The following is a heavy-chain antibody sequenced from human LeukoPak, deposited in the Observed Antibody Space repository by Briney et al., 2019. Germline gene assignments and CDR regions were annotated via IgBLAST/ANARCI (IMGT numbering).Heavy chain of an antibody. J-gene: IGHJ4*02. D-gene: IGHD3-10*01. CDR2: ISDSGGST. Sequence: GGSLRLSCAASGFTFSSYAMNWVRQAPGKGLEWVSSISDSGGSTYYADSVKGRFTFSRDNSKNTLYLQMNSLRAEDTAVYYCAKDPGVYGAGSYPTYFDYWGQGTLVTVSS. CDR3: AKDPGVYGAGSYPTYFDY. V-gene: IGHV3-23*01. CDR1: GFTFSSYA.